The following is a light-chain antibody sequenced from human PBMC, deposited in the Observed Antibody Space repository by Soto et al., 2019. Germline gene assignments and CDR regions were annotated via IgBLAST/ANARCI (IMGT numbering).Light chain of an antibody. CDR3: QQANSFPWT. J-gene: IGKJ1*01. Sequence: DIQMTQSPSTLSASIGDRVTITCRASQTISNWLAWYQQKPGKAPKVLIHDASSLQSGVPSRFSGSGSGTHFTLTISSLQPEDFATYYCQQANSFPWTFGQGTKVDI. CDR1: QTISNW. CDR2: DAS. V-gene: IGKV1-12*01.